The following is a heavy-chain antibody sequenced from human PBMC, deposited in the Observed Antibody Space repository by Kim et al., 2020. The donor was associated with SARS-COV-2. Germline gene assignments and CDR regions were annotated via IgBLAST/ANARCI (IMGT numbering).Heavy chain of an antibody. CDR3: VRDSNIHMVVKLKHGAFDI. V-gene: IGHV3-74*01. Sequence: VRFSISRDNAKNRLYLQMNSLRAEDTAVYYCVRDSNIHMVVKLKHGAFDIWGQGAMVTVSS. D-gene: IGHD2-21*01. J-gene: IGHJ3*02.